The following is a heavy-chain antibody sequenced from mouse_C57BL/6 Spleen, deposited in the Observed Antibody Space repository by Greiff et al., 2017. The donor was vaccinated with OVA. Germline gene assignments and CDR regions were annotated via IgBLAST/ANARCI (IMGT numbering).Heavy chain of an antibody. V-gene: IGHV3-6*01. Sequence: VQLKESGPGLVKPSQSLSLTCSVTGYSITSGYYWNWIRQFPGNKLEWMGYISYDGSNNYNPSLKNRISITRDTSKNQFFLKLNSVTTEDTATYYCARGLWYLDYWGQGTTLTVSS. J-gene: IGHJ2*01. CDR2: ISYDGSN. D-gene: IGHD1-1*02. CDR1: GYSITSGYY. CDR3: ARGLWYLDY.